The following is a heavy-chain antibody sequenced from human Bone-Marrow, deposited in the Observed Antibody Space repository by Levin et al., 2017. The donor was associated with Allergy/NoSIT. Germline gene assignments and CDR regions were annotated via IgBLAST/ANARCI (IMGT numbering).Heavy chain of an antibody. J-gene: IGHJ4*02. D-gene: IGHD6-19*01. CDR2: ISGSGGST. Sequence: PGGSLRLSCAASGFTFSSYAMSWVRQAPGKGLEWVSAISGSGGSTYYADSVKGRFTISRDNSKNTLYLQMNSLRAEDTAVYYCAKDMYSSGWRPKKTPGPGDYWGQGTLVTVSS. CDR3: AKDMYSSGWRPKKTPGPGDY. V-gene: IGHV3-23*01. CDR1: GFTFSSYA.